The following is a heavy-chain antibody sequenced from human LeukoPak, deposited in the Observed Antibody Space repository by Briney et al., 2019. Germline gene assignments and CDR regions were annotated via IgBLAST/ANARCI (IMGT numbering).Heavy chain of an antibody. V-gene: IGHV3-48*04. Sequence: GGSLRLSCAASGFTFSSYSMNWVRQAPGKGLEWVSYISSSSSTIYYADSVKGRFTISRDNAKNSLYLQMNSLRAEDTAVYYCARDNLMGGSGSYRPYYYYYGMDVWGQGTTVTVSS. J-gene: IGHJ6*02. CDR1: GFTFSSYS. D-gene: IGHD3-10*01. CDR3: ARDNLMGGSGSYRPYYYYYGMDV. CDR2: ISSSSSTI.